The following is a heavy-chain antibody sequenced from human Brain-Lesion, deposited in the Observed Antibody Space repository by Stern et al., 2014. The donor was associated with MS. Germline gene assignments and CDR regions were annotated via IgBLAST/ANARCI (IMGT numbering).Heavy chain of an antibody. V-gene: IGHV1-45*02. CDR1: GNTFTNRY. D-gene: IGHD4-17*01. J-gene: IGHJ4*02. CDR3: GEGGSYGFVY. Sequence: QVQLVQSGAEVKKTGSSVKVSCQASGNTFTNRYLHWVRQAPGQALEWMGWITPFTGNTNYAQNFQDRVTITMDRSMSTAYMDLSSLRSDDTAIYFCGEGGSYGFVYWGQGTLVTVSS. CDR2: ITPFTGNT.